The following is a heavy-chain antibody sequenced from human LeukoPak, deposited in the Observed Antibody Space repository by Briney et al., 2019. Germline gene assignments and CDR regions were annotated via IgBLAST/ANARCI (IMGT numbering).Heavy chain of an antibody. V-gene: IGHV1-2*02. Sequence: LRASVKVSCKASGYTFTGYYMHWVRQAPGQGLEWMGWINPNSGGTNYAQKFQGRVTMTRDTSISTAYMELSRLRSDDTAVYYCASSQRYCSSTSCYAREFDYWGQGTLVTVSS. CDR1: GYTFTGYY. J-gene: IGHJ4*02. CDR3: ASSQRYCSSTSCYAREFDY. CDR2: INPNSGGT. D-gene: IGHD2-2*01.